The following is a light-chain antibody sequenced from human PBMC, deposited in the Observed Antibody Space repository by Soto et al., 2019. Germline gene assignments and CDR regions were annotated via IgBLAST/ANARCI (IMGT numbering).Light chain of an antibody. CDR2: AAS. CDR1: QGISSY. V-gene: IGKV1-9*01. Sequence: IRLTQSPSSLSSSVGDTVTIPCRASQGISSYLAWYQQKPGKAPKLLIYAASTLQSGVPSRFSGSGSGTDFTLTISSLQPEDFATYYCQQLHGYPITFGQGTRLEIK. J-gene: IGKJ5*01. CDR3: QQLHGYPIT.